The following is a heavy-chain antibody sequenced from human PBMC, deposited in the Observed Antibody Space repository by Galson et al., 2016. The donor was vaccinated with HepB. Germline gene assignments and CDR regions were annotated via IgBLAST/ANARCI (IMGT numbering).Heavy chain of an antibody. D-gene: IGHD4-17*01. V-gene: IGHV3-73*01. Sequence: SLRLSCADSGLTFSGSAMHWVRQASGKGLEWVGRIRSKANSYATAYIASVKGRFTISRDDSKNTAYLQMNSLKTEDTAGDYCIRHHTVTTLGSWGQGTLVTVSS. CDR2: IRSKANSYAT. CDR1: GLTFSGSA. J-gene: IGHJ5*02. CDR3: IRHHTVTTLGS.